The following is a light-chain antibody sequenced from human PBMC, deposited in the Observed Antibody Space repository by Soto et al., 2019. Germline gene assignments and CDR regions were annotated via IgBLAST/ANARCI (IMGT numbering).Light chain of an antibody. CDR1: ASDIGGYTF. Sequence: QSALTQPPSASGSPGQSVAISCTGTASDIGGYTFVSWYQQHQGKAPKLLIYDVNKRPSGVPDRFSGSKSGNTASLTVSGLQAEDEADYYCSAHGGTNPYVFGTGTKVTVL. CDR3: SAHGGTNPYV. V-gene: IGLV2-8*01. CDR2: DVN. J-gene: IGLJ1*01.